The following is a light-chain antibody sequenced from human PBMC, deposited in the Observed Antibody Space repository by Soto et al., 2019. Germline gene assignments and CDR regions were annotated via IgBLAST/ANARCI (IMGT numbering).Light chain of an antibody. CDR1: QSVANNY. V-gene: IGKV3-20*01. Sequence: EIVLTQSPGTLSLSPGERATLSCRASQSVANNYVAWYQQKPGQPPRLLTYDASSRATGIQDRFSGSGSGTDFTLTISRLEPEDFAVYYCQPFGRSSWTFGQGTPVEIK. CDR3: QPFGRSSWT. CDR2: DAS. J-gene: IGKJ1*01.